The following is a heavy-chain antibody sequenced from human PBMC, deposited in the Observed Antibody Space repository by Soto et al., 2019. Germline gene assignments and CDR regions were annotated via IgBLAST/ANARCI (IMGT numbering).Heavy chain of an antibody. CDR2: VYHSGNT. J-gene: IGHJ5*02. CDR3: ARTFYSNSYWFDP. CDR1: GGSIASSGYS. D-gene: IGHD6-6*01. V-gene: IGHV4-30-2*01. Sequence: QLQLQESGSGLMKPSQTLYLTCAVSGGSIASSGYSWSWIRQPPGKGLEWIGCVYHSGNTYYNPSLKSRVTMSIDNSKNHFSLRLSSLTAADTAVYYCARTFYSNSYWFDPWGPGTLVTVSS.